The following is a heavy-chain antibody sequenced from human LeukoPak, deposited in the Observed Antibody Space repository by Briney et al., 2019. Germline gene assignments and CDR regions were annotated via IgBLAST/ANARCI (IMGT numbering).Heavy chain of an antibody. CDR1: GFTFSSYA. V-gene: IGHV3-23*01. D-gene: IGHD3-22*01. J-gene: IGHJ5*02. Sequence: GGSLRLSCAASGFTFSSYAMSWVRQAPGKGLEWVSVIIGSGSSTYYADSVKGRFTISRDNSRNTLYLQMNSLRAEDTAVYYCARWYYYETSGLYYGSFDNWGQGTLVTVSS. CDR2: IIGSGSST. CDR3: ARWYYYETSGLYYGSFDN.